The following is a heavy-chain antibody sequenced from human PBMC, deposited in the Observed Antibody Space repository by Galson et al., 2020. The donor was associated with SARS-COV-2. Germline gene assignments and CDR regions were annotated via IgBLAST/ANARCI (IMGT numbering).Heavy chain of an antibody. J-gene: IGHJ4*02. V-gene: IGHV4-59*08. CDR2: IYNTGSSHTETT. D-gene: IGHD1-26*01. Sequence: SQTLSLTCTVPRGPISAYYWSWIRQSPGKGLEWIGYIYNTGSSHTETTKYNPSLKSRVAISLDTPNNQFSLKMSSLTAADTAVYYCAKLAEGRRSSEDYWGQGTLVTVSS. CDR3: AKLAEGRRSSEDY. CDR1: RGPISAYY.